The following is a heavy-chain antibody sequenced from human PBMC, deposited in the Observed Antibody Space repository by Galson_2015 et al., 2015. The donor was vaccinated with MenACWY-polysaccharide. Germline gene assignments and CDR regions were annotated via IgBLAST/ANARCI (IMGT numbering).Heavy chain of an antibody. CDR1: GYTFTSYG. CDR2: ISAYNGNT. J-gene: IGHJ3*02. CDR3: ARNTGEERLVFGYAFDI. V-gene: IGHV1-18*01. D-gene: IGHD6-19*01. Sequence: SVKVSCKASGYTFTSYGISWVRQAPGQGLEWMGWISAYNGNTNYAQKLQGRVTMTTDTSTSTAYMELRSLRSDDTAVYYCARNTGEERLVFGYAFDIWGQGTMVTVSS.